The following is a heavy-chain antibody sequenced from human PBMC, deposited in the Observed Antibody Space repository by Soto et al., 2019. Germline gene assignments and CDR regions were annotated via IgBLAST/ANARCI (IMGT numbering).Heavy chain of an antibody. CDR2: VDAGYTYT. V-gene: IGHV3-11*06. D-gene: IGHD1-26*01. CDR3: ARDMNSGTYHDY. Sequence: GGSLRLSCAASGFTFSDYYMSWIRQAPGKGLEWLSYVDAGYTYTNYADSVKGRFTISRDNAKNSVYLQMHSLRAEDTAVYYCARDMNSGTYHDYWGQGTLVTVSS. CDR1: GFTFSDYY. J-gene: IGHJ4*02.